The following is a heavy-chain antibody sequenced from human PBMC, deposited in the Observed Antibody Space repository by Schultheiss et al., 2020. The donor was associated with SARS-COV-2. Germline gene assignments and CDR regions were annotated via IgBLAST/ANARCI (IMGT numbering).Heavy chain of an antibody. CDR1: GFTFSRYA. V-gene: IGHV3-21*01. D-gene: IGHD6-19*01. J-gene: IGHJ4*02. CDR3: ARDKQWLVPFFDY. CDR2: ISITSFDI. Sequence: GESLKISCATSGFTFSRYAMHWVRQAPGKGLEWVASISITSFDIYYADSVKGRFSISRDNAKNSLYLQMNSLRAEDTAVYYCARDKQWLVPFFDYWGQGTLVTVSS.